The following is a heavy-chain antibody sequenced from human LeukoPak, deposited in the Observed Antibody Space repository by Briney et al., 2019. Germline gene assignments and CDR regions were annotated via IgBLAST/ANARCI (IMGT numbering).Heavy chain of an antibody. V-gene: IGHV1-69*13. CDR3: ARVAAAVEMATGYLDY. CDR2: IIPIFGTA. J-gene: IGHJ4*02. D-gene: IGHD5-24*01. CDR1: GGTFSSYA. Sequence: SVKVSCKASGGTFSSYAISWVRQAPGQGLEWMGGIIPIFGTANYAQKFQSRVTITADESTSTAYMELSSLRSEDTAVYYCARVAAAVEMATGYLDYWGQGTLVTVSS.